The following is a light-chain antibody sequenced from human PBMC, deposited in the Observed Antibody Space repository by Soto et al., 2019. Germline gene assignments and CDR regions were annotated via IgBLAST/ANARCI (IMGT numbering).Light chain of an antibody. CDR1: QTVNSDY. CDR3: QQYGSSPPIT. V-gene: IGKV3-20*01. J-gene: IGKJ5*01. CDR2: ATS. Sequence: EIVMMPSSATPSGSPGETATLCRWARQTVNSDYLAWFQQRPGQAPRLLIFATSRRATDIPDRFSGSGSGTDFTLAIRRLEPEDFAVYYCQQYGSSPPITFGQGTRLEIK.